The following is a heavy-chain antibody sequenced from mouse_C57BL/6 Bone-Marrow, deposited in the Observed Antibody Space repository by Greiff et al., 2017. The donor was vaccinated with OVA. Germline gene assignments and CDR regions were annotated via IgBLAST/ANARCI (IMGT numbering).Heavy chain of an antibody. CDR1: GFTFSSYG. CDR3: ARPPYYYGSSYWYFDV. V-gene: IGHV5-6*02. Sequence: DVKLVESGGDLVKPGGSLKLSCAASGFTFSSYGMSWVRQTPDKRLEWVATISSGGSYTYYPDSVKGRFTISRDNANNTRYLQMSSLKSKDTAMYYCARPPYYYGSSYWYFDVWGTGTTVTVSS. CDR2: ISSGGSYT. J-gene: IGHJ1*03. D-gene: IGHD1-1*01.